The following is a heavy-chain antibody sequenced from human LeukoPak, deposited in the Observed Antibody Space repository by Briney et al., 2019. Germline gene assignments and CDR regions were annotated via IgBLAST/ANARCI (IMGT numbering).Heavy chain of an antibody. CDR1: GGSISSYY. V-gene: IGHV4-4*07. CDR2: IYTSGST. CDR3: ARATMLGDYFDY. J-gene: IGHJ4*02. Sequence: SETLSLTCTVSGGSISSYYWGWIRQPAGKGLEWIGRIYTSGSTNYNPSLKSRVTISVDKSKNQFSLKLSSVTAADTAVYYCARATMLGDYFDYWGQGSLVTVSS. D-gene: IGHD3-10*02.